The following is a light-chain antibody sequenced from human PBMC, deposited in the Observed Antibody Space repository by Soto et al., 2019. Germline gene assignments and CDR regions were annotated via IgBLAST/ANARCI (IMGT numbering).Light chain of an antibody. CDR2: DAS. V-gene: IGKV3-11*01. Sequence: EIVLTQSPATLSLSPGERATLSCRASQRVSSYLAWYQQKPGQAPRLLIYDASNRATGIPARFSGNGSGTDFTLTISSLEPEDFAVYYCQQRSNWPPYTFGQGTKLEIK. J-gene: IGKJ2*01. CDR1: QRVSSY. CDR3: QQRSNWPPYT.